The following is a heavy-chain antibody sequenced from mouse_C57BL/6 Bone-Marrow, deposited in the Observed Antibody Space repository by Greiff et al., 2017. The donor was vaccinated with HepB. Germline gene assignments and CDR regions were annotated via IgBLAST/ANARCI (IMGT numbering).Heavy chain of an antibody. V-gene: IGHV1-64*01. D-gene: IGHD4-1*01. CDR1: GYTFTSYW. CDR3: ARGRLGRVFAY. CDR2: IHPNSGST. J-gene: IGHJ3*01. Sequence: QVQLQQPGAELVKPGASVKLSCKASGYTFTSYWMHWVKQRPGQGLEWIGMIHPNSGSTNYNEKFKSKATLTVDKSSSTAYMQLSSLTSEDYAVYYCARGRLGRVFAYWGQGNLVTVSA.